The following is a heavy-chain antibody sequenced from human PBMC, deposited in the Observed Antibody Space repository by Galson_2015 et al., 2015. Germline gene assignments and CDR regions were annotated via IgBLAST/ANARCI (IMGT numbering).Heavy chain of an antibody. Sequence: TLSLTCTVSGGSISSYYWSWIRQPPGKGLEWIGYIYYSGSTNYNPSLKSRVTISVDTSKNQFSLKLSSVTAADTAVYYCARDLGSGWPDYWGQGTLVTVSS. J-gene: IGHJ4*02. CDR3: ARDLGSGWPDY. CDR1: GGSISSYY. D-gene: IGHD6-19*01. V-gene: IGHV4-59*01. CDR2: IYYSGST.